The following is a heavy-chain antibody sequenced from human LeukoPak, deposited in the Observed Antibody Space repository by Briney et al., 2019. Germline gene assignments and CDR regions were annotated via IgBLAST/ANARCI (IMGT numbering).Heavy chain of an antibody. D-gene: IGHD4-23*01. J-gene: IGHJ4*02. CDR3: ARGWSYGGNSGYDY. Sequence: ASVKVSCKASGYTFTSYGRSGLRQAPGQGLEGMGWISAYNGNTNYAQKLQGRVTMTTDTSTSKAYMELRSLRSDDTAVYYCARGWSYGGNSGYDYWGQGSLVTVSS. CDR2: ISAYNGNT. V-gene: IGHV1-18*01. CDR1: GYTFTSYG.